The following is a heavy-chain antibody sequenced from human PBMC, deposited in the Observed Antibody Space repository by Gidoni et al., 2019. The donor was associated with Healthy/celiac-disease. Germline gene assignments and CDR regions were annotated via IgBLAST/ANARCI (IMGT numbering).Heavy chain of an antibody. CDR3: AKGVGTVTPFYFDY. CDR2: ISGSGGST. Sequence: ELHLLESGGGLVPPGGSLRLSCAASGFTFSSYAMSWVRQAPGKGLEWVSDISGSGGSTDYADSVKGRLTISRDNSKNTLYLQMNSLRAEDTAVDYCAKGVGTVTPFYFDYWGQGTLVTVSS. V-gene: IGHV3-23*01. D-gene: IGHD4-17*01. J-gene: IGHJ4*02. CDR1: GFTFSSYA.